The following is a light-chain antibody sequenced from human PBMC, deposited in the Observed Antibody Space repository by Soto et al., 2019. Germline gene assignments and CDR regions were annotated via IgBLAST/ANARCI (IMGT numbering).Light chain of an antibody. V-gene: IGKV3-20*01. J-gene: IGKJ2*01. Sequence: EIVLTQSPGTLSLSPGERAALSCRASQRVTNNYLAWYQHKPGQAPRLLIYGASSRATGIPDRFSGSGSGTDFTLAVSRLEHEDFAVYYCQQYGSAPRTFGQGTKLEIK. CDR2: GAS. CDR3: QQYGSAPRT. CDR1: QRVTNNY.